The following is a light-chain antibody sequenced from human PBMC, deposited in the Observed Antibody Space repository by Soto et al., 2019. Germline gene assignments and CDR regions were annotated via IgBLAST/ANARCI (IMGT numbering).Light chain of an antibody. V-gene: IGLV2-8*01. CDR1: SSDVGGYKY. CDR2: EVS. Sequence: QSVLTQPPSASGSPGQSVTISCTGTSSDVGGYKYVSWYQQHPGKAPKLMIYEVSKRPSGVPDRFSGSKSGNTASLTVSGLQAEDEADYYCSSYAGSNNLIFGGGTKLIVL. J-gene: IGLJ2*01. CDR3: SSYAGSNNLI.